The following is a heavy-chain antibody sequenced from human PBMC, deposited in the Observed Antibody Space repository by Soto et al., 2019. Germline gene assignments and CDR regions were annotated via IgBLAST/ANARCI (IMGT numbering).Heavy chain of an antibody. CDR3: AKDIEPWSRREGIDL. CDR2: ISGDGGST. V-gene: IGHV3-23*01. J-gene: IGHJ5*02. D-gene: IGHD1-26*01. Sequence: PGGSLRLSCAASGFTFSSYAMSWVRQVPGKGLEWVSAISGDGGSTLYAGSVKGRFTVSRDNSKNTLYLQMDSLRAEDTAVYYCAKDIEPWSRREGIDLSGQGT. CDR1: GFTFSSYA.